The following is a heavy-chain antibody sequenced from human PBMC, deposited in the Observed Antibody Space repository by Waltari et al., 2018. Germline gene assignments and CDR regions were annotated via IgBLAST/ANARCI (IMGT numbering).Heavy chain of an antibody. J-gene: IGHJ5*02. CDR3: ARGRIPAASCFDP. Sequence: QVQLQESGPGLVKPSQTLSLTCTVSGGSISPGYYWWAWIRRPAGKGLECIGRIHSSGGTDYNPSLESRVTISMDTSKNQFSLELTTVTAADTAVYYCARGRIPAASCFDPWGQGTLVTVSS. CDR1: GGSISPGYY. D-gene: IGHD2-2*01. V-gene: IGHV4-61*02. CDR2: IHSSGGT.